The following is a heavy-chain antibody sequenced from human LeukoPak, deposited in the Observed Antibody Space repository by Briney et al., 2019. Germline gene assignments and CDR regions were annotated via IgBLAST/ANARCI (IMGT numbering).Heavy chain of an antibody. V-gene: IGHV4-31*03. CDR1: GGSISSGGYY. CDR2: IYYSGST. J-gene: IGHJ4*01. D-gene: IGHD2-8*01. CDR3: ASATEMAKVFSFDY. Sequence: SETLSLTCTVSGGSISSGGYYWSWIRQHPGKGLEWIGYIYYSGSTYYNPSLKSRVTISVDTSKNQFSLKVSSVTAADTGVYYCASATEMAKVFSFDYWGHGTLVTVSS.